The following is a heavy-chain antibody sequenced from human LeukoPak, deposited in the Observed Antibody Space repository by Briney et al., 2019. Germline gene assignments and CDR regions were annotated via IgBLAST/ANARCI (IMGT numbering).Heavy chain of an antibody. CDR2: ISSSSYI. Sequence: GGSLRLSCAASGFTFSSYSMNWVRQAPGKGLEWVSSISSSSYIYYADSVKGRFTISRDNAKNSLYLQMNSLRAEDTAVYYCARTDFWSGYNLDYWGQGTLVTVSS. CDR3: ARTDFWSGYNLDY. V-gene: IGHV3-21*01. CDR1: GFTFSSYS. J-gene: IGHJ4*02. D-gene: IGHD3-3*01.